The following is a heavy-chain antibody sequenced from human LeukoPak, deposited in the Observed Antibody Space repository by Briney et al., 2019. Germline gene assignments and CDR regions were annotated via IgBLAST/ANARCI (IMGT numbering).Heavy chain of an antibody. J-gene: IGHJ6*03. Sequence: GESLKISCKGSGYSFTSYWIGWVRQMPGKGLEWMGIIYPGDSDTRYSPSFQGQVTISADKSISTAYLQWSSLKASDTAMCYCVCGTEIGDYSPYYYYYMDVWGKGTTVTVSS. V-gene: IGHV5-51*01. D-gene: IGHD4-17*01. CDR2: IYPGDSDT. CDR1: GYSFTSYW. CDR3: VCGTEIGDYSPYYYYYMDV.